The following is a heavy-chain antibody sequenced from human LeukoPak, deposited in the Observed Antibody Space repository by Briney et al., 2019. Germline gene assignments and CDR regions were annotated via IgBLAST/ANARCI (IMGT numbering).Heavy chain of an antibody. D-gene: IGHD3-22*01. Sequence: GGSLRLSCAASGFTFSSYGMNWVRQAPGKGLEWVSYISSSGSTIYYADSVKGRFTISRDNAKNSLYLQMNSLRAEDTAVCYCASLGAYYYDSSGYYFPVDYWGQGTLVTVSS. CDR3: ASLGAYYYDSSGYYFPVDY. V-gene: IGHV3-48*03. CDR1: GFTFSSYG. CDR2: ISSSGSTI. J-gene: IGHJ4*02.